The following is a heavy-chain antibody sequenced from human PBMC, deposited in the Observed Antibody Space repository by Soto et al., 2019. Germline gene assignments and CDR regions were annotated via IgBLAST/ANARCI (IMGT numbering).Heavy chain of an antibody. V-gene: IGHV1-46*01. CDR2: INPSGGST. Sequence: AASVKVSCKASGYTLTSYYMHWVRQAPGQGLEWMGIINPSGGSTSYAQKFQGRVTMTRDTSTSTVYMELSSLRSEDTAVYYCARDADYYESSGYSFDYWGQGTLVTDS. D-gene: IGHD3-22*01. J-gene: IGHJ4*02. CDR1: GYTLTSYY. CDR3: ARDADYYESSGYSFDY.